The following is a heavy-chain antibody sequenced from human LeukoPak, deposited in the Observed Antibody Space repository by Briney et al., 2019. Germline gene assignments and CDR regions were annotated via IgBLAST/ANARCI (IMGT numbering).Heavy chain of an antibody. CDR1: GGSISSGGYY. J-gene: IGHJ5*01. D-gene: IGHD3-22*01. V-gene: IGHV4-31*03. CDR2: IYYSGST. Sequence: PSETLSLTCTVFGGSISSGGYYWSWIRQHPGKGLEWIGYIYYSGSTYYNPSLKSRVTISVDTSKNQFSLKLSSVTAADTAVYYCASIIPKYYYDSSGYSPGGFDSWGQGTLVTVSS. CDR3: ASIIPKYYYDSSGYSPGGFDS.